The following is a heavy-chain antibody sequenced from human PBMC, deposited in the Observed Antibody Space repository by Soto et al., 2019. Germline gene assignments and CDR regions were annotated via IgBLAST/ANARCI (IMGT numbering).Heavy chain of an antibody. J-gene: IGHJ4*02. CDR1: GFSLSTSGVG. D-gene: IGHD3-9*01. CDR3: AHKGPEDWPLDY. CDR2: IYWDDSK. V-gene: IGHV2-5*02. Sequence: QITLKESGPTLVRPTQTLTLNCAFSGFSLSTSGVGVGLIRQPPGKALEWLAVIYWDDSKHYSPSLRSRLTITKDTSKNQVVLTMTNMDPMDTGTYYCAHKGPEDWPLDYWGQGTLVTVSS.